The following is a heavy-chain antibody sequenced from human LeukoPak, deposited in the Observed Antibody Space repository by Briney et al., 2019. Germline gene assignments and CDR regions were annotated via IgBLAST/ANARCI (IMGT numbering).Heavy chain of an antibody. CDR3: ARDQVDYDTPDHFDY. Sequence: PSQTLSLTCAVSGGSISSGGYSWSWIRQPPGKGLEWIGYIYHSESTYYNPSLKSRVTISVDRSKDQFSLKLSSVTAADTAVYYCARDQVDYDTPDHFDYWGKGTLVTVSS. J-gene: IGHJ4*02. CDR2: IYHSEST. V-gene: IGHV4-30-2*01. D-gene: IGHD3-22*01. CDR1: GGSISSGGYS.